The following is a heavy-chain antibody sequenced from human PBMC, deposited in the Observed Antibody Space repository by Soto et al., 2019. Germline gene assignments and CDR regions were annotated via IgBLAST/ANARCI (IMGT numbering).Heavy chain of an antibody. Sequence: GSLRLSCAASGFTFSSYEMNWVRQAPGKGLEWVSYISSSGSTIYYADSVKGRFTISRDNAKNSLYLQMNSLRAEDTAVYYCARDGPSDPHYDSSGYYWWGQGTLVTVSS. J-gene: IGHJ4*02. CDR1: GFTFSSYE. D-gene: IGHD3-22*01. CDR3: ARDGPSDPHYDSSGYYW. CDR2: ISSSGSTI. V-gene: IGHV3-48*03.